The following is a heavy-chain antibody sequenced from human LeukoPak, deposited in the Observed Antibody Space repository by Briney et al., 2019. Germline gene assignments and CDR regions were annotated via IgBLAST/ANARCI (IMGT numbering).Heavy chain of an antibody. D-gene: IGHD3-22*01. J-gene: IGHJ4*02. CDR1: GGSIRSSNYY. CDR3: AREGRDSYDSSGYSPDY. V-gene: IGHV4-39*07. CDR2: LYYSGST. Sequence: SETLSLTCTVSGGSIRSSNYYWGWIRQPPGKGLEWIGTLYYSGSTYYNPSLKSRVTISVDTSKNQFSLKLTSMTAADTAVYYCAREGRDSYDSSGYSPDYWGQGAPVTVSS.